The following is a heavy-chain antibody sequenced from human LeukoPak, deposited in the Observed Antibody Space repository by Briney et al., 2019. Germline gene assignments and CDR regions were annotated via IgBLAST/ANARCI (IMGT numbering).Heavy chain of an antibody. Sequence: SETLSLTCAIYGGSFSGYSWTWIRQPPGKGLEWIGEFSHSGFPVYNPSLGGRVTISIDASKNQFSLKLNSVTAADTAVYYCARDAEEGYDYVWGSYRYHDYWGQGTLVTVSS. V-gene: IGHV4-34*01. CDR1: GGSFSGYS. D-gene: IGHD3-16*02. CDR2: FSHSGFP. CDR3: ARDAEEGYDYVWGSYRYHDY. J-gene: IGHJ4*02.